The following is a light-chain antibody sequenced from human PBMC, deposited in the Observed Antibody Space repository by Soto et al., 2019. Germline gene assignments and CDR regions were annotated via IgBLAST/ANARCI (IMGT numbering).Light chain of an antibody. V-gene: IGKV3-15*01. Sequence: EIVMTQSPATLSVSPGERATLSCRASQSVSSTLAWYQQKPGQAPGLLIYGASTRAPGVPARFSGSGSGTEFTLTISSLQSEDFAVYYCLQYNNWRSFGQGTKVEIK. CDR3: LQYNNWRS. CDR2: GAS. CDR1: QSVSST. J-gene: IGKJ1*01.